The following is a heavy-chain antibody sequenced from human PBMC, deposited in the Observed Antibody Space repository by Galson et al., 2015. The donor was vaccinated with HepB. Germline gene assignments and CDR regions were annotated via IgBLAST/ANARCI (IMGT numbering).Heavy chain of an antibody. Sequence: TLSLTCTVSGAPVNSGGYFWSWIRQHPGRGLEWIGDIYHSGFTYSSPSLKSRLTLSVDTAKNQFTLNLRSVTAADTAVYYCARRIGVNFWLDPWGQGTPVTVSS. CDR2: IYHSGFT. V-gene: IGHV4-31*03. CDR3: ARRIGVNFWLDP. J-gene: IGHJ5*02. CDR1: GAPVNSGGYF. D-gene: IGHD4/OR15-4a*01.